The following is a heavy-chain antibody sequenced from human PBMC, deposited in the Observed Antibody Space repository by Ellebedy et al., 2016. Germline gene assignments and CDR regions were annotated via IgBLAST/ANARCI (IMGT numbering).Heavy chain of an antibody. V-gene: IGHV4-31*03. D-gene: IGHD1-26*01. CDR1: GGSISSGGYY. Sequence: SETLSLXXTVSGGSISSGGYYWSWIRQHPGKGLEWIGYIYYSGSTYCNPSLKSRGTISVDTSKNQFSLKLSSVTAADTAVYYCARDVSGSNDAFDIWGQGTMVTVSS. J-gene: IGHJ3*02. CDR3: ARDVSGSNDAFDI. CDR2: IYYSGST.